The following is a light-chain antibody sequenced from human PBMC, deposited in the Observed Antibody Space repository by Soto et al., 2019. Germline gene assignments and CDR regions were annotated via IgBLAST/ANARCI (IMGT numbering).Light chain of an antibody. CDR2: KAS. Sequence: DIQMTQSPTTLSSSVVDRVTITCLASHSLIKWLAWYQQKPGKAPKLLIYKASTLKSGFPSRFSGSGSGTEFTLTISSLQPDDFATYYCQHYSSYSEAFGQGTKVDI. CDR3: QHYSSYSEA. CDR1: HSLIKW. J-gene: IGKJ1*01. V-gene: IGKV1-5*03.